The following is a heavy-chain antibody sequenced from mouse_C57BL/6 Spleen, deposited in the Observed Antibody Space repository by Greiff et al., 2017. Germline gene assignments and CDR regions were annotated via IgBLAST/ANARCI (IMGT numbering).Heavy chain of an antibody. Sequence: QVQLQQPGAELVKPGASVKLSCKASGYTFTSYWMQWVKQRPGQGLEWIGEIDPSDSYTNYNQKFKGKATLTVDTSSSTAYMQLSSLTSEDSAVYYGASASGQGYFCVWGTGTTVTVAS. CDR3: ASASGQGYFCV. CDR2: IDPSDSYT. J-gene: IGHJ1*03. D-gene: IGHD3-2*02. V-gene: IGHV1-50*01. CDR1: GYTFTSYW.